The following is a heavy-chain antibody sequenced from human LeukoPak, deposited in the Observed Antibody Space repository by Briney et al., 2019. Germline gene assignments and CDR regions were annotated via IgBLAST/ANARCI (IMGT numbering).Heavy chain of an antibody. V-gene: IGHV3-7*01. CDR3: ARDRRGYDDAGYYFDY. Sequence: GGSLRLSCAASGFTFSSYWMSWVRQAPGKGLEWVANIKQDGSENYYVDSVKGRFTISRDNAKNSLYLQMNSLRAEDTAVYYCARDRRGYDDAGYYFDYWGQGTLVTVSS. D-gene: IGHD5-12*01. J-gene: IGHJ4*02. CDR1: GFTFSSYW. CDR2: IKQDGSEN.